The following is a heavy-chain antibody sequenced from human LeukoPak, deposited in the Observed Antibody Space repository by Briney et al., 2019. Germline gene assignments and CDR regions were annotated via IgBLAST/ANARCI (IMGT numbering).Heavy chain of an antibody. CDR3: ARDRPAEGMDV. J-gene: IGHJ6*02. Sequence: ASVKVSCKASGYTFTSYEINWVRQASGQGLEWMGWINPNSGGTNYAQKFQGRVTMTRDTSISTAYMELSRLRSDDTAVYYCARDRPAEGMDVWGQGTTVTVSS. CDR1: GYTFTSYE. CDR2: INPNSGGT. V-gene: IGHV1-2*02.